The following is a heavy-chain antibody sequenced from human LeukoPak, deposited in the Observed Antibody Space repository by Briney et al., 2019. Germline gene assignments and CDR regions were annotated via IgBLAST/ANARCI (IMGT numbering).Heavy chain of an antibody. CDR2: INPNSGGT. D-gene: IGHD3-22*01. Sequence: ASVKVSCKASGYTFTGYYMHWVRQAPGQGLEWMGWINPNSGGTNYAQKFQGRVTMTRDTSISTAYMELSRLRSDDTAVYYCARGGYCDSSGYYYVGYWGQGTLVTVSS. V-gene: IGHV1-2*02. J-gene: IGHJ4*02. CDR1: GYTFTGYY. CDR3: ARGGYCDSSGYYYVGY.